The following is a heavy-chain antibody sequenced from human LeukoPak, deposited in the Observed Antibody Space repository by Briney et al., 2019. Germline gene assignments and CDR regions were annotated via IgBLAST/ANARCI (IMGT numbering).Heavy chain of an antibody. Sequence: ASETLSLTCTVSGGSISSYYWSWIRQPPGKGLEWIGYIYYSGSTNYNPSLKSRVTISVDTSKNQFSLKLSSVTAADTAVYYCARGHRWFGELPPKPLAEYFQHWGQGTLVTVSS. CDR2: IYYSGST. V-gene: IGHV4-59*01. CDR3: ARGHRWFGELPPKPLAEYFQH. J-gene: IGHJ1*01. D-gene: IGHD3-10*01. CDR1: GGSISSYY.